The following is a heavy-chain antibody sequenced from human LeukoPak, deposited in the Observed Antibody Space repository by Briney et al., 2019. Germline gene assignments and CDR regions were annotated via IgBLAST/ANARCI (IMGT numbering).Heavy chain of an antibody. CDR2: ISYDGSNK. V-gene: IGHV3-30-3*01. J-gene: IGHJ4*02. D-gene: IGHD5-12*01. CDR1: GFTFSSYA. Sequence: GGSLRLSCAASGFTFSSYAMHWVRQAPGKGLEWVAVISYDGSNKYYADSVKGRFTISRDNSKNTLYLQMNSQRAEDTAVYYCARDNRGDDFFDYWGQGTLVTVSS. CDR3: ARDNRGDDFFDY.